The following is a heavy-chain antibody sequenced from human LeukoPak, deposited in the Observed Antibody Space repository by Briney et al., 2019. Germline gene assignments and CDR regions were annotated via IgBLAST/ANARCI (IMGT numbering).Heavy chain of an antibody. CDR1: GYTFTSYY. V-gene: IGHV1-46*01. J-gene: IGHJ1*01. D-gene: IGHD5-18*01. Sequence: ASVKVSCKASGYTFTSYYMHWVRQAPGQGLEWMGIINPSGGSTSYAQKFQGRVTMTRDTSTSTVYMELSSLRSVDTAVYYCARYSGYSYGPEYFQHWGQGTLVTVSS. CDR3: ARYSGYSYGPEYFQH. CDR2: INPSGGST.